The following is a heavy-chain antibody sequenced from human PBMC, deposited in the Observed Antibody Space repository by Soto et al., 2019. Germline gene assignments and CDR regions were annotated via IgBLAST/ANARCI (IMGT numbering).Heavy chain of an antibody. V-gene: IGHV3-23*01. CDR2: ISGSGGST. CDR3: AKAVDLYYYYMDV. CDR1: GFTFSSYA. J-gene: IGHJ6*03. Sequence: GGSLRLSCAASGFTFSSYAMSWVRQAPGKGLEWVSAISGSGGSTYYADSVKGRFTISRDNSKNTLYLQMNSLRAEDMDVYYCAKAVDLYYYYMDVWGKGTTVTVSS.